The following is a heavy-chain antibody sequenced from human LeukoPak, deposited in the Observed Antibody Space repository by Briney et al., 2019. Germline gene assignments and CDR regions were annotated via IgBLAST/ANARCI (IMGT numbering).Heavy chain of an antibody. CDR2: ISISADMT. CDR1: GFPFSSHA. Sequence: GGSLRLSCEVSGFPFSSHAMSWVRQAPGRGLEWVSGISISADMTYYADSVQGRFIISRDNSKNTVYLQMDSLRVEDTAVYYCANEEVPNDYWGQGTLVIVSS. CDR3: ANEEVPNDY. D-gene: IGHD4/OR15-4a*01. J-gene: IGHJ4*02. V-gene: IGHV3-23*01.